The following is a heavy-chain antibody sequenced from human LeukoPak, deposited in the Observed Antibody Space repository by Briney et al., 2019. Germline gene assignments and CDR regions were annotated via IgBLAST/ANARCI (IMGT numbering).Heavy chain of an antibody. CDR1: GYTFTSYA. D-gene: IGHD3-10*01. CDR3: ARAGGFTILRGAVNNWFDP. CDR2: INAGNGNT. V-gene: IGHV1-3*01. J-gene: IGHJ5*02. Sequence: ASVKVSCKASGYTFTSYAMHWVRQAPGQRLEWMGWINAGNGNTKYSQKFQGRVTITRDTSASTAYMELSSLRSEDTAVYYCARAGGFTILRGAVNNWFDPWGQGTLVTVSS.